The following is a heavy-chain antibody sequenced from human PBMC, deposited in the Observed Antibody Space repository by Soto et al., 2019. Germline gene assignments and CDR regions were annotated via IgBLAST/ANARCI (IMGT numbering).Heavy chain of an antibody. Sequence: ASVKVSCKASGYAFTRFNIYWVRQAPGQRLEWMGWINAGNGNTKYSQKFQGRVTFTRDTSANTAYMELSSLISEDTAVYYCARPKDYDDCLDLWGQGTLVTVSS. CDR1: GYAFTRFN. V-gene: IGHV1-3*01. J-gene: IGHJ4*02. CDR3: ARPKDYDDCLDL. D-gene: IGHD3-22*01. CDR2: INAGNGNT.